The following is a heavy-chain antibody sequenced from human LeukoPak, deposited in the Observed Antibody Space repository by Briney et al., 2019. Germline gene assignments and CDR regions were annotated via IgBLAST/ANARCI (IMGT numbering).Heavy chain of an antibody. D-gene: IGHD3-22*01. Sequence: ASVKVSCKASGGTFSSYAISWVRQAPGQGLEWMGGIIPIFGTANYAQKFQGRVTITTDESTSTAYMELSSLRSEGTAVYYCARDRPDSSGYRHAFDIWGQGTMVTVSS. CDR3: ARDRPDSSGYRHAFDI. V-gene: IGHV1-69*05. CDR1: GGTFSSYA. CDR2: IIPIFGTA. J-gene: IGHJ3*02.